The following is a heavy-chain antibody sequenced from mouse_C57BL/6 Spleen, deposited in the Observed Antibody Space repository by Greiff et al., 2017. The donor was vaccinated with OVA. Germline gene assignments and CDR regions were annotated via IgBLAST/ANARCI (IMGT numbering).Heavy chain of an antibody. V-gene: IGHV1-76*01. CDR1: GYTFTDYY. J-gene: IGHJ4*01. Sequence: VQLQQSGAELVRPGASVKLSCKASGYTFTDYYINWVKQRPGQGLEWIARIYPGSGNTYYNEKFKGKATLTAEKSSSTAYMQLSSLTSEDSAVYFCARAGSNYGSSRGYAMDYWGQGTSVTVSS. CDR2: IYPGSGNT. D-gene: IGHD1-1*01. CDR3: ARAGSNYGSSRGYAMDY.